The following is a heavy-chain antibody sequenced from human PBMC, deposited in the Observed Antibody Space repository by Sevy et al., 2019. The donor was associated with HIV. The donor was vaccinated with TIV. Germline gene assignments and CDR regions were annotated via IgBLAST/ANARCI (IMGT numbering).Heavy chain of an antibody. CDR3: ATGWDYVGFETRGKLDY. Sequence: ASVKVSCKVSGYTLTELSMHWVRQAPGKGLEWMGGFDPEDGETIYAQKFQGRVTMTEDTSTDTDYMELSSLRSEDTAVYYCATGWDYVGFETRGKLDYWGQGTLVTVSS. CDR2: FDPEDGET. J-gene: IGHJ4*02. V-gene: IGHV1-24*01. CDR1: GYTLTELS. D-gene: IGHD4-17*01.